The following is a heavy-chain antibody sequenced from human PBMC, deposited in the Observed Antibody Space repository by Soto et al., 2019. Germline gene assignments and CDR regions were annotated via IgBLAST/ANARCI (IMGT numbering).Heavy chain of an antibody. Sequence: EVQLLESGGDLVQPGGSLRLSCATSGFTFSNFAMAWFRQAPGRGLEWVSEILRGGNTFYADSMKGRITISRDISKNTLYLQMNSLRVDDTALYYCAKDRQPDGIWTFDSWGQGTLVTVSS. V-gene: IGHV3-23*01. CDR3: AKDRQPDGIWTFDS. D-gene: IGHD2-8*01. J-gene: IGHJ4*02. CDR1: GFTFSNFA. CDR2: ILRGGNT.